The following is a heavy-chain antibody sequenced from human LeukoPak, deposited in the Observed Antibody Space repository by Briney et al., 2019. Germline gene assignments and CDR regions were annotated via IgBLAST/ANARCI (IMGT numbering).Heavy chain of an antibody. CDR2: ISSSSSYI. Sequence: GGSLRLSCAASGFTFSSYSMNWVRQAPGKGLEWVSSISSSSSYIHSADSVRGRFTISRDNAKNSLFLQMNRMSAEDTAVYYCARDEWGDALEIWGKGTMVTVFS. D-gene: IGHD1-26*01. J-gene: IGHJ3*02. V-gene: IGHV3-21*01. CDR3: ARDEWGDALEI. CDR1: GFTFSSYS.